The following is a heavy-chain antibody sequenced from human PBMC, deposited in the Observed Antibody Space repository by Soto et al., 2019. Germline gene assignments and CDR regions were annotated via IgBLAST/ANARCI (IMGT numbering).Heavy chain of an antibody. CDR1: GDTFTSYW. J-gene: IGHJ3*02. V-gene: IGHV5-51*01. CDR3: ATRRPNYGPGAFDI. Sequence: EVQLVQSGAEVKKPAESLKISCKASGDTFTSYWIAWVRQMPGKGLEWMGIIFPGDSETTYSPSFQGQVTISADTSIRTAYLQWSSLQASDTAIYYCATRRPNYGPGAFDIWGQGTMVTVSS. CDR2: IFPGDSET. D-gene: IGHD4-17*01.